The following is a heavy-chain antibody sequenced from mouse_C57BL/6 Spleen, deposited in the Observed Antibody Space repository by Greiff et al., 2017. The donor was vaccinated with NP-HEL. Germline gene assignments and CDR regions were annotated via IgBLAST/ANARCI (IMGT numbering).Heavy chain of an antibody. CDR1: GYTFTSYW. V-gene: IGHV1-59*01. Sequence: QVQLQQPGAELVRPGTSVKLSCKASGYTFTSYWMHWVKQRPGQGLEWIGVIDPSDSYTNYNQKFKGKATLTVDTSSSTAYMQLSSLTSEDSAVYFCASGGNSPDYWGQGTTLTVSS. CDR2: IDPSDSYT. CDR3: ASGGNSPDY. J-gene: IGHJ2*01. D-gene: IGHD2-1*01.